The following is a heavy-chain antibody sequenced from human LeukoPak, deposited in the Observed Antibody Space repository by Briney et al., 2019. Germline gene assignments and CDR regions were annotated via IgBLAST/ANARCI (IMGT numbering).Heavy chain of an antibody. CDR3: ARLIAAAGTDQRFDY. CDR1: GGSITSHY. Sequence: PSETLSLTCSVSGGSITSHYWTWIRQPPVKRLEWIGYIYYTGSTNYNPSLKSRVTISVDTSKNQFSLKLSSVTAADTAVYYCARLIAAAGTDQRFDYWGQGTLVTVSS. J-gene: IGHJ4*02. D-gene: IGHD6-13*01. CDR2: IYYTGST. V-gene: IGHV4-59*11.